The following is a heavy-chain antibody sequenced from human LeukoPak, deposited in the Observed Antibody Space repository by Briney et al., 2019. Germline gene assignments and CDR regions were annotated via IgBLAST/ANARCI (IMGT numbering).Heavy chain of an antibody. D-gene: IGHD1-26*01. V-gene: IGHV3-30*18. CDR2: ISYDGSNR. CDR1: GFTFSSYG. CDR3: AKDRPLVGATSGLDY. J-gene: IGHJ4*02. Sequence: PGRSLRLSCAASGFTFSSYGMHWVRQAPGKGLEGVAVISYDGSNRYYADSVKGRFTISRDNSKNTLYLQMNSLRAEDTAVYYCAKDRPLVGATSGLDYWGQGTLVTVSS.